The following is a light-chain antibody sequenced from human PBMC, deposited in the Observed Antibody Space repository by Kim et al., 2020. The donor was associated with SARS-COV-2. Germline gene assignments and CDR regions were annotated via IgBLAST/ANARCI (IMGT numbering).Light chain of an antibody. CDR3: QQYYASPWT. CDR2: WAS. CDR1: QSVLYSTNNNNY. J-gene: IGKJ1*01. Sequence: ATNQWKASQSVLYSTNNNNYLAWYQQKPGQPPKLLIYWASTRESGVPDRFSGSGSGTDFTLTISGLQAEDVAVYYCQQYYASPWTFGQGTKVDIK. V-gene: IGKV4-1*01.